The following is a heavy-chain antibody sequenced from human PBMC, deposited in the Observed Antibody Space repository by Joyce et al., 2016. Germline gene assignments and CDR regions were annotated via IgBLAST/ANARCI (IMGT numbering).Heavy chain of an antibody. V-gene: IGHV3-15*01. D-gene: IGHD6-19*01. Sequence: EVQLLESGGGLVKPGGSLRLSCAASGIPFNNAWMSWVGQAPGKGLEWVGRIKTKTDGGTTDYAGTVKGRFTISRDDSKTTLFLQMSSLKTEDTAVYYCTTDGYTSDWYAFWGQGTLVTVSS. J-gene: IGHJ4*02. CDR2: IKTKTDGGTT. CDR1: GIPFNNAW. CDR3: TTDGYTSDWYAF.